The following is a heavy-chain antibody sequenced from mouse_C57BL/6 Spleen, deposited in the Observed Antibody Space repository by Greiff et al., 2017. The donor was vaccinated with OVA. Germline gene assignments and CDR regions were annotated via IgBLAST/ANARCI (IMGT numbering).Heavy chain of an antibody. CDR2: IDPETGGT. CDR1: GYTFTDYE. V-gene: IGHV1-15*01. CDR3: TRTYYSNYVYFDY. J-gene: IGHJ2*01. Sequence: QVQLQQSGAELVRPGASVTLSCKASGYTFTDYEMHWVKQTPVHGLEWIGSIDPETGGTAYNQKFKGKAILTADKSSSTAYMELRSLTSDDSAVYYCTRTYYSNYVYFDYWCQGTTLTVSS. D-gene: IGHD2-5*01.